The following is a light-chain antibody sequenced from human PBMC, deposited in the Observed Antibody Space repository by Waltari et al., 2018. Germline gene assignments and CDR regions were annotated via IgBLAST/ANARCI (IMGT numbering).Light chain of an antibody. CDR2: QDS. V-gene: IGLV3-1*01. J-gene: IGLJ2*01. Sequence: SYELTQSASVSVSPGQTASITCSGDKLGDKYASWYQQKPGPSPVLVMYQDSKRPSGIPERFSGSNSGNTATLTISGTQAMDEADYYCQAWDSSTGIFGGGTKLTVL. CDR1: KLGDKY. CDR3: QAWDSSTGI.